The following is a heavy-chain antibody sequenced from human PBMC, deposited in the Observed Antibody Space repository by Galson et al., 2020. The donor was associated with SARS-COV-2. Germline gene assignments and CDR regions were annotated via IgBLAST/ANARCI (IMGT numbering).Heavy chain of an antibody. J-gene: IGHJ3*02. Sequence: GESLKPPCKGPGYNFANYWIAWVPQMPGKGLEWMGIIYLGAPDTRYSPSFQGQVTIPADKTMNTAYLQWSRLKASDTAIYYCAGHAQPYGKNFQGDFDIWGQGTMVTVSS. CDR1: GYNFANYW. D-gene: IGHD3-10*01. V-gene: IGHV5-51*01. CDR2: IYLGAPDT. CDR3: AGHAQPYGKNFQGDFDI.